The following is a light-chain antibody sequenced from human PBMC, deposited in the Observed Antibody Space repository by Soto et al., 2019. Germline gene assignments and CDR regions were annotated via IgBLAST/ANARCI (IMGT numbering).Light chain of an antibody. J-gene: IGKJ2*01. CDR3: QQSYSTRQYT. CDR2: AAS. V-gene: IGKV1-39*01. CDR1: QSISSY. Sequence: DIQMTQSPSSLSASVGDRVTITCRASQSISSYLNWYQQKPGKAPKLLIYAASSLQSGVPSRFSGSGSGTDVTLTISSLQPEDFATYYCQQSYSTRQYTFGQGTKLEIK.